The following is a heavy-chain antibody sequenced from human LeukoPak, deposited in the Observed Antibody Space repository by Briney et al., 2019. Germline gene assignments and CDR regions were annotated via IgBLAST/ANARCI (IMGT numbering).Heavy chain of an antibody. D-gene: IGHD1-26*01. CDR1: GFTFSSYS. V-gene: IGHV3-21*01. J-gene: IGHJ4*02. CDR2: ISSSSSYI. CDR3: ARGTPVGATAY. Sequence: GGSLRLSCAASGFTFSSYSMNWVRQAPGKGLEWVSSISSSSSYIYYADSVKGRFTISRDNAKNSLYLQMNSLRAEDTAVYYCARGTPVGATAYWGQGTLVTVSS.